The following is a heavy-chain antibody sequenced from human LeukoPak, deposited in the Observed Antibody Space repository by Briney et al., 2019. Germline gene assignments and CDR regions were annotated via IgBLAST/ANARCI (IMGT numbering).Heavy chain of an antibody. D-gene: IGHD6-19*01. J-gene: IGHJ6*02. Sequence: ASVKVSCKVSGYTLTELSMHWARQAPGKGLEWMGGFDPEDGETIYAQKFQGRVTMTEDTSTDTAYMELSSLRSEDTAVYYCATDDIAVAVMDVWGQGTTVTVSS. CDR1: GYTLTELS. CDR3: ATDDIAVAVMDV. V-gene: IGHV1-24*01. CDR2: FDPEDGET.